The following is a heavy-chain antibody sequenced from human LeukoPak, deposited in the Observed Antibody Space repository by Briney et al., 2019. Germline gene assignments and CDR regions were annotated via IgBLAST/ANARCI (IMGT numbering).Heavy chain of an antibody. CDR3: TRSFRGYDFYFDY. Sequence: SGGSLRLSCAASGFTFSSYAMNWVRQAPGKGLEWVSSISGSGGSTFYTDSVKGRFTISRDNSKNTLYLQMNSLRADDTAVYYCTRSFRGYDFYFDYWGQGILVTASS. CDR2: ISGSGGST. D-gene: IGHD5-12*01. CDR1: GFTFSSYA. V-gene: IGHV3-23*01. J-gene: IGHJ4*02.